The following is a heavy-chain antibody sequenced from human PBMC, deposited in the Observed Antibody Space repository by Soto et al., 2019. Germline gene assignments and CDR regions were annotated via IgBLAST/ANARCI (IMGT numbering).Heavy chain of an antibody. J-gene: IGHJ6*02. CDR3: ASGVAAPSLGMDV. V-gene: IGHV4-34*01. CDR1: GGSFSGYY. D-gene: IGHD6-13*01. Sequence: SETLSLTCAVYGGSFSGYYWSWIRQSPGKGLEWIGEINHSGSTNYNPSLKSRVTISVDTSKNQFSLKLSSVTAADTAVYYCASGVAAPSLGMDVWGQGTTVTVSS. CDR2: INHSGST.